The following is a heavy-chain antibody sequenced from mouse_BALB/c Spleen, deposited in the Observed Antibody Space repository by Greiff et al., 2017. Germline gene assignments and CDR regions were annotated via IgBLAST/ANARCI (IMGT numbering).Heavy chain of an antibody. D-gene: IGHD2-14*01. Sequence: EVMLVESGGGLVKPGGSLKLSCAASGFTFSSYAMSWVRQTPEKRLEWVASISSGGSTYYPDSVKGRFTISRDNARNILYLQMSSLRSEDTAMYYCARGRVRGAMDYWGQGTSVTVSS. CDR2: ISSGGST. V-gene: IGHV5-6-5*01. CDR1: GFTFSSYA. J-gene: IGHJ4*01. CDR3: ARGRVRGAMDY.